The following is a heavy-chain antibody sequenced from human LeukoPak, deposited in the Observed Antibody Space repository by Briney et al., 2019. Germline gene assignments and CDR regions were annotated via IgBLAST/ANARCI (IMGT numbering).Heavy chain of an antibody. CDR1: GYTFTSYD. J-gene: IGHJ3*02. CDR2: MNPNSGNT. Sequence: GASVKVSCKASGYTFTSYDINWVRQATGQGLEWMGWMNPNSGNTGYAQKFQGRVTITRNTSISTAYMELSSLRSEDTAVYYCVVVIGDDAFDIWGQGTMVSVSS. V-gene: IGHV1-8*03. CDR3: VVVIGDDAFDI. D-gene: IGHD2-21*01.